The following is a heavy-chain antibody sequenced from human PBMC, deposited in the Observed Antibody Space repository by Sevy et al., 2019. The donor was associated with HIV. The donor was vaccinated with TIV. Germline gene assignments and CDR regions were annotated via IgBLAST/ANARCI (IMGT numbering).Heavy chain of an antibody. Sequence: GGSLRLSCAASGSTFDVYAMHWVRQAPGKGLEWLSLISWDGRSTFYADSVKGRFTISRDNCKNSLYLQMSSLRAEDTGLYSWATDITSTGIAVARGMDVWGKGTTVTVSS. D-gene: IGHD6-19*01. CDR1: GSTFDVYA. J-gene: IGHJ6*03. CDR2: ISWDGRST. V-gene: IGHV3-43D*04. CDR3: ATDITSTGIAVARGMDV.